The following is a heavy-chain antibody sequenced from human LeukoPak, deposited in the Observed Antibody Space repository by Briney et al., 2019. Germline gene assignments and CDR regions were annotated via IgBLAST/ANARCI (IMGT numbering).Heavy chain of an antibody. Sequence: PSETLSLTCTVSVGSISSYLWSWIRQPPRKGREWIGYIYYSGSTNYKPSLPRRVNISVDTSKIQSSLKLSSVTAADTAVYYCAREENDMDEFRFDPWGQGTLVTVSS. D-gene: IGHD3-9*01. V-gene: IGHV4-59*01. CDR2: IYYSGST. CDR1: VGSISSYL. CDR3: AREENDMDEFRFDP. J-gene: IGHJ5*02.